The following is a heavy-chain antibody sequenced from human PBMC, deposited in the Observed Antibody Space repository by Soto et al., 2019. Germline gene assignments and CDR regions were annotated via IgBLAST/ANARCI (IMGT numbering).Heavy chain of an antibody. J-gene: IGHJ3*02. D-gene: IGHD6-13*01. Sequence: QVQLVESGGGVVQPGRSLRLSCAASGFTFSSYGMHWVRQAPGKGPEWVAVISYDGSNKYYADSVKGRFTISRDNSKNTLYLQMNSLRAEDTAVYYCAKEGRLSSWYFAFDIWGQGTMVTVSS. CDR2: ISYDGSNK. V-gene: IGHV3-30*18. CDR1: GFTFSSYG. CDR3: AKEGRLSSWYFAFDI.